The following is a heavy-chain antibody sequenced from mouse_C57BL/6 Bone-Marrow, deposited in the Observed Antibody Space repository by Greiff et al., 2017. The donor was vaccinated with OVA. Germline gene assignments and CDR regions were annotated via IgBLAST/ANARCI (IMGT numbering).Heavy chain of an antibody. D-gene: IGHD1-1*01. Sequence: LVESGPELVKPGASVKISCKASGYSFTDYNMNWVKQSNGKSLEWIGVINPNYGTTSYNQKFKGKATLTVDQSSSTAYMQLNSLTSEDSAVYYCARFSYYGSTDWYFDVWGTGTTVTVSS. CDR2: INPNYGTT. V-gene: IGHV1-39*01. CDR1: GYSFTDYN. J-gene: IGHJ1*03. CDR3: ARFSYYGSTDWYFDV.